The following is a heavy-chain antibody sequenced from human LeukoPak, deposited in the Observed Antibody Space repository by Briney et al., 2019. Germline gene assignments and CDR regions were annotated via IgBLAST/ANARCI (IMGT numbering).Heavy chain of an antibody. CDR1: GYSFTTYR. V-gene: IGHV5-51*01. J-gene: IGHJ5*02. CDR3: ARRGTISGWFDP. CDR2: IYPGDSDT. D-gene: IGHD3-3*01. Sequence: GESLKISCKGSGYSFTTYRIGWVRQMPGKGLEWMGSIYPGDSDTRYNPSFQGQVTISADKSISTAYLQWSSLKASDNAMYYCARRGTISGWFDPWGQGTLVTVSS.